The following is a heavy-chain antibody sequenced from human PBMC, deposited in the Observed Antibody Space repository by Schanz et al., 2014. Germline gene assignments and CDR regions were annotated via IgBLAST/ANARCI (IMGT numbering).Heavy chain of an antibody. CDR3: ARVHIATYHYNSPGALDI. Sequence: QVQLVQSAPEVKKPGASVKVSCKASGYIFGSHGMTWVRQAPGQGPELMGWINAHTGNTQYAQKFQGRVNMTRDTVTTTVHLELTRLRTDDTAIYYCARVHIATYHYNSPGALDICGQGTRVTVSS. D-gene: IGHD3-10*01. J-gene: IGHJ3*02. CDR1: GYIFGSHG. CDR2: INAHTGNT. V-gene: IGHV1-18*01.